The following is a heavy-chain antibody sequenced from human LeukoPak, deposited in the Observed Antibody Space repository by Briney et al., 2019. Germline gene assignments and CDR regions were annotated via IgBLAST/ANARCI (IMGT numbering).Heavy chain of an antibody. Sequence: PSETLSLTCTVSRCSMSSHYWSWIRQPAGKGLAGIGCIFPSGRVNCSPSLMSRVTMSLDMSKNQVSLKLTSATAADTVIYYCATGTASPIPGAATYTDFWGQGTLVTVSS. CDR3: ATGTASPIPGAATYTDF. J-gene: IGHJ4*02. CDR1: RCSMSSHY. CDR2: IFPSGRV. D-gene: IGHD1-1*01. V-gene: IGHV4-4*07.